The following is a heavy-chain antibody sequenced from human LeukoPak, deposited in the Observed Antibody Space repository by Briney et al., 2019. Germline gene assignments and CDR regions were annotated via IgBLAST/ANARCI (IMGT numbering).Heavy chain of an antibody. D-gene: IGHD6-13*01. CDR1: GFSFSAYG. CDR2: IWYDGSSK. CDR3: ARSQSSSLIDY. V-gene: IGHV3-33*01. Sequence: PGRSLRLSCAASGFSFSAYGVHWVRQAPGKGLEWVAVIWYDGSSKDYADSVKGRFTLSRDNSMNTLYLQMNSLTVEDTAVYYCARSQSSSLIDYWGQGTLVTVSS. J-gene: IGHJ4*02.